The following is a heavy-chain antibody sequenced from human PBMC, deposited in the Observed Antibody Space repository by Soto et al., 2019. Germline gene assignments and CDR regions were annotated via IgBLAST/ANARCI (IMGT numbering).Heavy chain of an antibody. Sequence: ASVKVSCKASGYTFSDYAIHWVRQAPGQGLEWMGWIRAGNDDIRYSQKFQGRVTITTDTSASTAYMELSSLRSEDTAVYYCARDDSRDSSASSHDYWGQGTQVTVS. V-gene: IGHV1-3*01. CDR2: IRAGNDDI. J-gene: IGHJ4*02. CDR3: ARDDSRDSSASSHDY. CDR1: GYTFSDYA. D-gene: IGHD2-21*01.